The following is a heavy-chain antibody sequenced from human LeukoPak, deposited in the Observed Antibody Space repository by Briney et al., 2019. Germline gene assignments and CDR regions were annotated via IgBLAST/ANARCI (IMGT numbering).Heavy chain of an antibody. CDR2: IHYSGNT. CDR1: GGSISSYY. V-gene: IGHV4-59*01. D-gene: IGHD2-2*02. J-gene: IGHJ5*02. CDR3: ARYYCSSSSCYTWWFDP. Sequence: PSETLSLTCTVSGGSISSYYWSWIRQPPGKGLEWIGYIHYSGNTNYNPSLKSRVTISVDTSNNHFSLKLRSVTAADTAVYYCARYYCSSSSCYTWWFDPWGQGTLVTVSS.